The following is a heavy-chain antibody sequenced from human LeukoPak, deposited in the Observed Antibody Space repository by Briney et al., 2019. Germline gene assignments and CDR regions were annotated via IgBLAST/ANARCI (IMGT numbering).Heavy chain of an antibody. D-gene: IGHD3-3*01. CDR1: GFTFSSYE. CDR3: TREAASGYYHEVDY. V-gene: IGHV3-48*03. J-gene: IGHJ4*02. Sequence: PGGSLRLSCAASGFTFSSYEMNWVRQAPGKGLEWVSYISSSGSTIYYADSVKGRFTISRDNAKNSLYLQMNSLRAGDTAVYYCTREAASGYYHEVDYWGQGTLVTVSS. CDR2: ISSSGSTI.